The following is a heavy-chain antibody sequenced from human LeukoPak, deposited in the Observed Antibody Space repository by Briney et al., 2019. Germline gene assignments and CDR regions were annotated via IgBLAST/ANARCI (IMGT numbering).Heavy chain of an antibody. D-gene: IGHD2-2*01. J-gene: IGHJ4*02. CDR1: GFTFSSYS. V-gene: IGHV3-21*01. CDR3: ARDPIVVVPAATFDY. CDR2: ISSSSSYI. Sequence: PGGSLRLSCAASGFTFSSYSMNWVRQAPGKGPEWVSSISSSSSYIYYADSVKGRFTISRDNAKNSLYLQMNSLRAEDTAVYYCARDPIVVVPAATFDYWGQGTLVTVSS.